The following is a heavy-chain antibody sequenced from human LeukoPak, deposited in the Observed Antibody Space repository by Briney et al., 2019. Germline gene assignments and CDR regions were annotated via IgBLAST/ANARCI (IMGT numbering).Heavy chain of an antibody. CDR2: ISSSGSTI. CDR3: ARVGSSGWYVTYYFDY. Sequence: GGSLRLSCAASGFTFSDYYMSWIRQAPGKGLEWVSYISSSGSTIYYADSEKGRFTISRDNAKNSLYLQMNSLRAEDTAVYYCARVGSSGWYVTYYFDYWGQGTLVTVSS. D-gene: IGHD6-19*01. CDR1: GFTFSDYY. J-gene: IGHJ4*02. V-gene: IGHV3-11*01.